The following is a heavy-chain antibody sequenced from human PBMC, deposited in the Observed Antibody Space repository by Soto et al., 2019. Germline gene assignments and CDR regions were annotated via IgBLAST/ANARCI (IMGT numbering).Heavy chain of an antibody. CDR3: AKDRPRQYYDFWSGLYFDY. D-gene: IGHD3-3*01. J-gene: IGHJ4*02. V-gene: IGHV3-23*01. Sequence: GGSLILSCAASGFTFDDYSMHWVRQAPGKGLEWVSGISGSSGSTYYADSVKGRFTISRDNAKNTLYLQMNSLRAEDTAVYYCAKDRPRQYYDFWSGLYFDYWGQGTLVTVSS. CDR1: GFTFDDYS. CDR2: ISGSSGST.